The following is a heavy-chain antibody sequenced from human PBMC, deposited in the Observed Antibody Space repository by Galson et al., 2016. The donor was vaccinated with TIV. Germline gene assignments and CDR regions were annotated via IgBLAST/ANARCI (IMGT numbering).Heavy chain of an antibody. V-gene: IGHV3-23*01. CDR2: ISGGGGSS. J-gene: IGHJ6*02. CDR3: AKVPSSGFSYYYGIDV. D-gene: IGHD3-22*01. CDR1: GFTFSSFA. Sequence: SLRLSCAASGFTFSSFAVSWVRQAPGKGLEWVSAISGGGGSSYYGDSVKGRFTISRDNSEKMLYLQMNSLRAEDTAVYYCAKVPSSGFSYYYGIDVWGQGTTVTVA.